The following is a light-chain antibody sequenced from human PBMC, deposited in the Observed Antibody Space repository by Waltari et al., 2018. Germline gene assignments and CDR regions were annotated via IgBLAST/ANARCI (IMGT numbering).Light chain of an antibody. CDR1: ESVATS. V-gene: IGKV3-15*01. CDR2: DAS. Sequence: EMVMTQSPATLSVSPGERVALSCRASESVATSLAWYQQIPGQAPRLLIYDASTRATNVSVRFSGRGSGTECTLTITSLQSEDFAVYYCQQCNKWPPTFGGGTKVEIK. CDR3: QQCNKWPPT. J-gene: IGKJ4*01.